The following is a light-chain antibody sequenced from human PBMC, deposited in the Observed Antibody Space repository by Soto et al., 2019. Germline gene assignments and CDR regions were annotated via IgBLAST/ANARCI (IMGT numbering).Light chain of an antibody. CDR2: GAS. V-gene: IGKV3-20*01. Sequence: EIVLTQSPGTLSLSPGERATLSCRSSQSVDSRYLAWYQQKPGQAPRLVIYGASSRATGIPDRFSGSGSGTEFTLTISSLQSEDFAVYYCQQYNNWPPITFGQGTRLEIK. J-gene: IGKJ5*01. CDR3: QQYNNWPPIT. CDR1: QSVDSRY.